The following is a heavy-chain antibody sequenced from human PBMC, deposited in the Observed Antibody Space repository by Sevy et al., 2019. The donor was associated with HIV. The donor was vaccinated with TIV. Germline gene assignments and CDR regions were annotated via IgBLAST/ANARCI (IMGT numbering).Heavy chain of an antibody. V-gene: IGHV3-7*01. CDR3: VRAIATADSF. J-gene: IGHJ4*02. D-gene: IGHD6-13*01. Sequence: GGSLRLSCVASGFSLNSYWMLWVRQAPGKGLEWVANINQDGSVNYYADSVKGRFTISRDNARNLVSLQMNILRVEDTAVYYCVRAIATADSFWGQRTLVTDSS. CDR1: GFSLNSYW. CDR2: INQDGSVN.